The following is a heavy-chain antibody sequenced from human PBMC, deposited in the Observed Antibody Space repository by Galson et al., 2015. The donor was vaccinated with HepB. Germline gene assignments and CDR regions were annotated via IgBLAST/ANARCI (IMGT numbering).Heavy chain of an antibody. Sequence: SLRLSCAASGFTFSSYAMSWVRQATGKGLEWVSAIGTAGDTYYPGSVKGRFTISRENAKNSLYLQMNSLRAGDTAVYYCARGAGGTGGDGMDVWGQGTTVTVSS. CDR2: IGTAGDT. D-gene: IGHD7-27*01. V-gene: IGHV3-13*01. CDR3: ARGAGGTGGDGMDV. J-gene: IGHJ6*02. CDR1: GFTFSSYA.